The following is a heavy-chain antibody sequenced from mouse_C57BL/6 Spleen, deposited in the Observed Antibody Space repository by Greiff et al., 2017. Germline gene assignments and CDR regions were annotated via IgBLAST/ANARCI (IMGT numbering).Heavy chain of an antibody. D-gene: IGHD2-5*01. J-gene: IGHJ1*03. V-gene: IGHV1-55*01. Sequence: QVQLQQPGAELVKPGASVKMSCKASGYTFTSYWITWVKQRPGQGLEWIGDIYPGSGSTNYNEKFKSKATLTVDTSSSTAYMQLSSLTSEDSAVYYGARRTYYSNYDWYFDVWGTGTTVTVSS. CDR3: ARRTYYSNYDWYFDV. CDR1: GYTFTSYW. CDR2: IYPGSGST.